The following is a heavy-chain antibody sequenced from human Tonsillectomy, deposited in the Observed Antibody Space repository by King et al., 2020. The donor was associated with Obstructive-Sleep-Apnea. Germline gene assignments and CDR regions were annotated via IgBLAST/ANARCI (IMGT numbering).Heavy chain of an antibody. CDR1: GFTFSSYS. D-gene: IGHD3-10*01. CDR2: ISSSSSYI. J-gene: IGHJ5*02. Sequence: VQLVESGGGLVKPGVSLRLSCAASGFTFSSYSMNWVRQAPGKGLEWVSSISSSSSYIYYADSVKGRFTISRDNAKNSLYLQMNSLGAKDTAVYYCARSCDDYGSDQQREVNWFDPWGQGTLVTVSS. CDR3: ARSCDDYGSDQQREVNWFDP. V-gene: IGHV3-21*01.